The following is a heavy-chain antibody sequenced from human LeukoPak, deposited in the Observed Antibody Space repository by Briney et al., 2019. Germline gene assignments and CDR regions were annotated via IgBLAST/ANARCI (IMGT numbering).Heavy chain of an antibody. Sequence: TGGSLRLSXAASGFTFSSYAMSWVRQAPGKGLEWISAISGSGGSTYYADSVKGRFTISRDNSKNTLYLQMNSLRAEDTAVYYCAMTRDGYNLDFDYWGQGTLVTVSS. V-gene: IGHV3-23*01. CDR2: ISGSGGST. D-gene: IGHD5-24*01. J-gene: IGHJ4*02. CDR3: AMTRDGYNLDFDY. CDR1: GFTFSSYA.